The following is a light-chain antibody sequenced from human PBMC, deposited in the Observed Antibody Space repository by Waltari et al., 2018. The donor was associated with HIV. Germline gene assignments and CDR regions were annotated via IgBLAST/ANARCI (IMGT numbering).Light chain of an antibody. CDR2: GAS. CDR3: QQSYNGPVT. Sequence: DIQMTQSPSSLSASLGDRVTITCRTSQNITTSLNWYQHKSGKAPKVLLYGASNLQSGVPSRFSGSGSGTHFALSISGLQPEDFATYFCQQSYNGPVTFGQGTRLDLK. V-gene: IGKV1-39*01. J-gene: IGKJ5*01. CDR1: QNITTS.